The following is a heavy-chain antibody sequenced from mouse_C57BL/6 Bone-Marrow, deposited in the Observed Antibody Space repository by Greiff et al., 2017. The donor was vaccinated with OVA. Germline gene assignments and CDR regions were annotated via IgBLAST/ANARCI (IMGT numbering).Heavy chain of an antibody. D-gene: IGHD1-1*01. CDR2: IYPGSGST. Sequence: VQLQQPGAELVKPGASVKMSCKASGYTFTSYWITWVKQRPGQGLEWIGDIYPGSGSTNYNEKFKSKATLTVDTSSSTAYMQLSSLTSEDSAVYYCAGWGFLYGSSYDWCFDVWGTGTTVTVSS. V-gene: IGHV1-55*01. CDR1: GYTFTSYW. J-gene: IGHJ1*03. CDR3: AGWGFLYGSSYDWCFDV.